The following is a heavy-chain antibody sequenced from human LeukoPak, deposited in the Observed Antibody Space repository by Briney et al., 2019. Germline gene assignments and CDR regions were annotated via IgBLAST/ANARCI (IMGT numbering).Heavy chain of an antibody. V-gene: IGHV1-3*01. CDR1: GYTFTSYA. Sequence: ASVKVSCKASGYTFTSYAMHWVRQAPGQRLEWMGWINAGNGNTKYSQKFQGRVAITRDTSARTAYMELSSLRSEDTAVYYCARERGGSGWFYDYWGQGTLVTVSS. CDR3: ARERGGSGWFYDY. CDR2: INAGNGNT. J-gene: IGHJ4*02. D-gene: IGHD6-19*01.